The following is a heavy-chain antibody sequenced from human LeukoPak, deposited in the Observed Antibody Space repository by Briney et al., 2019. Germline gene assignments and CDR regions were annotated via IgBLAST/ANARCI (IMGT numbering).Heavy chain of an antibody. CDR1: GGSISSYY. CDR2: IYYSGST. Sequence: PSETLSLTCTVSGGSISSYYWSWIRQPPGKGLELVGYIYYSGSTNYNPSLKSRVTISVDTSKNQFSLKLSSVIAADTAVYYCARTTEGYCSSASCFGFSYSYYMDVWGKGTTVTISS. V-gene: IGHV4-59*01. J-gene: IGHJ6*03. CDR3: ARTTEGYCSSASCFGFSYSYYMDV. D-gene: IGHD2-2*01.